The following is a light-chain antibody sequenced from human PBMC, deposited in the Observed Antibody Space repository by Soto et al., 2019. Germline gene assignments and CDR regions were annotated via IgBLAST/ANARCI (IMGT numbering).Light chain of an antibody. CDR1: QSVSSN. CDR3: HQYNNWPPYT. V-gene: IGKV3-15*01. J-gene: IGKJ2*01. Sequence: EIVMTQSPATLSVSPGERATLSCRASQSVSSNLAWYQQKPGQAPRLLIYGASTRATGIPARFIGSRSGTEFTLTISSLQSEDFAGYYCHQYNNWPPYTFGQGTKLEIK. CDR2: GAS.